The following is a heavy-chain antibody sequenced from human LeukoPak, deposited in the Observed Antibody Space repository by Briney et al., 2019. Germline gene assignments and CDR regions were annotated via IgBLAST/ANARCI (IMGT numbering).Heavy chain of an antibody. CDR3: ARGHLSLTGSDAFDI. V-gene: IGHV3-48*03. J-gene: IGHJ3*02. CDR2: ISSGGSTI. D-gene: IGHD3-10*01. CDR1: GFTFSSYE. Sequence: GGFLRLSCAASGFTFSSYEMNWVRQAPGKGLEWVSYISSGGSTIYYADSVKGRFTISRDNAKNSLYLQVNSLRAEDTAVYYCARGHLSLTGSDAFDIWGQGTMVTVSS.